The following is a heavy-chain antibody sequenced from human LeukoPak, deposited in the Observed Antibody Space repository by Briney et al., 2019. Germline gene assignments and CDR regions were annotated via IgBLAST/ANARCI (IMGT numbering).Heavy chain of an antibody. Sequence: SETLSLTCTVSGGSISSYYWSWIRQPPGKGLEWIGYIYHSGSTNYNPSLKSRVTISVDTSKNQFSLKLSSVTAADTAVYYCSGSQGVTTVSFWGQGTLVTVSS. CDR3: SGSQGVTTVSF. J-gene: IGHJ4*02. CDR2: IYHSGST. CDR1: GGSISSYY. V-gene: IGHV4-59*01. D-gene: IGHD4-17*01.